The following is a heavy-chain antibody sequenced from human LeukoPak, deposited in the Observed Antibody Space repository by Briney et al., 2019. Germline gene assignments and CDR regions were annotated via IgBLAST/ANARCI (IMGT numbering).Heavy chain of an antibody. V-gene: IGHV5-51*01. J-gene: IGHJ4*02. Sequence: GESLKISCKGSGYSFTTYWIAWVRQMPGKGLEWMGVIYPGDSDTRYSPSFQGQVTLSADKSISTAYLQWSSLKASDTAIYYCARALVGAATLSYWGQGTLVTVSP. D-gene: IGHD1-26*01. CDR2: IYPGDSDT. CDR1: GYSFTTYW. CDR3: ARALVGAATLSY.